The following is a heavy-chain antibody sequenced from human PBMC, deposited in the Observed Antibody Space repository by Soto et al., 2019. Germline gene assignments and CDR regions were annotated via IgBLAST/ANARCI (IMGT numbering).Heavy chain of an antibody. Sequence: GSGPTLVNPTQPLTLTCTFSGFSLSTSGMCVSWIRQPPGKALEWLALIDWDDDKYYSTSLKTRLTISKDTSKNQVVLTMTNMDPVDTATYYCARTQEGSQLRFLDYWGQGTLVTVSS. CDR3: ARTQEGSQLRFLDY. J-gene: IGHJ4*02. V-gene: IGHV2-70*01. CDR1: GFSLSTSGMC. CDR2: IDWDDDK. D-gene: IGHD3-10*01.